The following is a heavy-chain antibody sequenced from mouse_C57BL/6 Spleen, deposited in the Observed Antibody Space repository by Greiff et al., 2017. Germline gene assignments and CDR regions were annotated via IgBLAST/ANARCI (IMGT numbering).Heavy chain of an antibody. CDR3: ANYDGYPYWYFDV. V-gene: IGHV1-50*01. CDR1: GYTFTSYW. D-gene: IGHD2-3*01. CDR2: IDPSDSYT. J-gene: IGHJ1*03. Sequence: QVQLQQPGAELVKPGASVKLSCKASGYTFTSYWMQWVKQRPGQGLEWIGEIDPSDSYTNYNQKFKGKATLTVDTDTSTDYMQLSSLTSEDSAVYYCANYDGYPYWYFDVWGTGTTVTVSS.